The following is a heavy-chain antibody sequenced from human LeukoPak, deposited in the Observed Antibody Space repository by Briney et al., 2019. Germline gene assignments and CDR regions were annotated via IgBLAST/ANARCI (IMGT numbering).Heavy chain of an antibody. J-gene: IGHJ4*02. CDR2: INAGNGNT. V-gene: IGHV1-3*01. CDR1: GYTFTNYA. CDR3: ASHYGPGDLVDY. D-gene: IGHD3-10*01. Sequence: ASVNVSCKASGYTFTNYAMHWVRQAPGQRLEWMGWINAGNGNTKYSQKFQGRVTITRDTSASTAYMELSSLRSEDTAVYYCASHYGPGDLVDYWGQGTLVTVSS.